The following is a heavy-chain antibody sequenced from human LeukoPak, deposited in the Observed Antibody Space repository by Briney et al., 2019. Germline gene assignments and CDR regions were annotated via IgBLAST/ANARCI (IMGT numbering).Heavy chain of an antibody. Sequence: SETLSLTCAVYGGSFSGYYWSWIRQPPGKGLEWIGEINHSGSTNYNPSLKSRVTISVDTSKNQFSLKLSSVTAADTAVYYCARDHDRAFDIWGQGTLVTVSS. CDR2: INHSGST. CDR3: ARDHDRAFDI. D-gene: IGHD3-3*01. CDR1: GGSFSGYY. V-gene: IGHV4-34*01. J-gene: IGHJ3*02.